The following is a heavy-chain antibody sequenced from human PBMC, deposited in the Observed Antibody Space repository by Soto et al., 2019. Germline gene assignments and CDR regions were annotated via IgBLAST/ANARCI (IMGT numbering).Heavy chain of an antibody. CDR1: GFTFDDYA. V-gene: IGHV3-9*01. J-gene: IGHJ4*02. CDR3: AMSNSNDLYYHFES. D-gene: IGHD3-22*01. Sequence: LRLSCAASGFTFDDYAMHWVRQAPGKGLEWVSGINWNSDTIGYADSVKGRFTVSRDNAKGSLLLQMSSLRAEDTAVYFCAMSNSNDLYYHFESWGQGTPVTVSS. CDR2: INWNSDTI.